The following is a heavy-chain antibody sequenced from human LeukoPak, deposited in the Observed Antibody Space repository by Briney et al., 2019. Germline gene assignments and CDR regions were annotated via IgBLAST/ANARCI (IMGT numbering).Heavy chain of an antibody. Sequence: GGSLRLSCAASGFTFSSYAMSWVRQAPGKGLEWVSAISGSGGSTYYADSVKGRFTISRDNSKNTLYLQMNSLRAEDTAVYYCAKLETYYDYVWGSYRYSYFDYRGQGTLVTVSS. J-gene: IGHJ4*02. V-gene: IGHV3-23*01. D-gene: IGHD3-16*02. CDR3: AKLETYYDYVWGSYRYSYFDY. CDR1: GFTFSSYA. CDR2: ISGSGGST.